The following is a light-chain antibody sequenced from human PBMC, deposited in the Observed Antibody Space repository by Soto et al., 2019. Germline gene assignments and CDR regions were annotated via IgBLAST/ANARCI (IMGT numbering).Light chain of an antibody. J-gene: IGKJ4*01. V-gene: IGKV3D-20*02. CDR1: QSVSSSY. CDR3: HQRSSWPLT. CDR2: DAS. Sequence: EIVLTQSPGTLSLSPWERATLSCRASQSVSSSYLAWYQQKPGQAPRLLIYDASNRAPGIPARFSGSGSGTDFTLTISSLEPEDFAVYYCHQRSSWPLTFGGGTKVDI.